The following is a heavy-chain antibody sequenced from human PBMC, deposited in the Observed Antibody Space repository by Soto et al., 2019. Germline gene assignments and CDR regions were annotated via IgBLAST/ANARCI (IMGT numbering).Heavy chain of an antibody. J-gene: IGHJ5*02. CDR2: IVVGSGNT. CDR1: GCTFTSSA. V-gene: IGHV1-58*01. CDR3: AADRGITIFGVDSNWFEP. D-gene: IGHD3-3*01. Sequence: SVKVSCKASGCTFTSSAVQWVRQARGQRLEWRGWIVVGSGNTNYAQKFQERVTITRDMSTSTAYMELSSLRSEDTAVYYCAADRGITIFGVDSNWFEPWGEGTLVTVSS.